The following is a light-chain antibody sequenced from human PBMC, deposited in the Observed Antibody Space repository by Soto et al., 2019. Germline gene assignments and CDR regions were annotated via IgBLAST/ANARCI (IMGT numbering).Light chain of an antibody. CDR1: SSNIGAGYD. J-gene: IGLJ2*01. CDR2: GNS. Sequence: QSVLTQPPSVSGAPGQRVTISCTGSSSNIGAGYDVHWYQQFPGTAPKLLIYGNSNRPSGVPDRFSGSKSGTSASLAITGLQAEDEADHYCQSYDSSLSGVVFGGGTKLTVL. CDR3: QSYDSSLSGVV. V-gene: IGLV1-40*01.